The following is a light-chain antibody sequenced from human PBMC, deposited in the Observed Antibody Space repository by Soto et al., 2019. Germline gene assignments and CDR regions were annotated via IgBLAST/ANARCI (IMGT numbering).Light chain of an antibody. CDR3: LQHNSYPLT. V-gene: IGKV1-17*01. Sequence: DIQVPDFPSSLSASVGDRFTITCRASQGIRNDLGWYQQKPGKAPKRLIYAASSLHSGVPSRFSGGGSGTEFTLTISSLQPEDFPTYYCLQHNSYPLTFGGGTKADIK. CDR1: QGIRND. CDR2: AAS. J-gene: IGKJ4*01.